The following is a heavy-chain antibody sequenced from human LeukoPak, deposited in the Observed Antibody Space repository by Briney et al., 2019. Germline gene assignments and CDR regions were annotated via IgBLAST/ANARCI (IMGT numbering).Heavy chain of an antibody. Sequence: PGGSLRLSCAASGFTFSSYAMSWVRQAPGKGLEWVSAISGSGGSTYYADSVKGRFTISRDNSKNTLYLQMNSLRAEDTAVYYCAKDRPLDRRYGPITMIVVVIPTFDYWGQGTLVTVSS. D-gene: IGHD3-22*01. V-gene: IGHV3-23*01. CDR3: AKDRPLDRRYGPITMIVVVIPTFDY. CDR1: GFTFSSYA. CDR2: ISGSGGST. J-gene: IGHJ4*02.